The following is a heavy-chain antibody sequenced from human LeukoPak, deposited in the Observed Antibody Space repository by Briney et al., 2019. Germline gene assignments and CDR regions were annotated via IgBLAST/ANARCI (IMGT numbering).Heavy chain of an antibody. Sequence: SVKVSCKASGGTFSSYAISWVRQAPGQGLEWMGRIIPILGIANYAQKFQGRVTITADKSTSTAYMELSSLRSEDTAVYYCARAAAAGTGAEYFQHWGQGTLVTVSS. D-gene: IGHD6-13*01. V-gene: IGHV1-69*04. CDR2: IIPILGIA. J-gene: IGHJ1*01. CDR3: ARAAAAGTGAEYFQH. CDR1: GGTFSSYA.